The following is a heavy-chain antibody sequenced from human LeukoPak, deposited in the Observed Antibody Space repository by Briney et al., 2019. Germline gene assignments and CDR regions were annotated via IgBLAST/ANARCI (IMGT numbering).Heavy chain of an antibody. J-gene: IGHJ4*02. V-gene: IGHV4-59*01. Sequence: SETLSLTCNVSGDSITDYYWSWIRQPPGKGLEWIWYLYYSGSTNYNPSLKSRVTISVDTSQNQFSLKLNSVTAADTAVYYCARAPHWDRPFDYWGQGILVTVSS. CDR2: LYYSGST. D-gene: IGHD7-27*01. CDR3: ARAPHWDRPFDY. CDR1: GDSITDYY.